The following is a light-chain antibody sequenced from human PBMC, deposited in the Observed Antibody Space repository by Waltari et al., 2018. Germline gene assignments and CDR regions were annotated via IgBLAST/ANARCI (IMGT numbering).Light chain of an antibody. CDR3: CSQSSYNGVI. CDR1: SSDVGGDDS. J-gene: IGLJ2*01. Sequence: QSALSQPASVSGSPGQSITISCTGSSSDVGGDDSVSWYQDHQGQAPKVSIYDVNNRPSGVSDRFSGSKSGNTASLTISGLQAEDEANYYCCSQSSYNGVIFGGGTKLTVL. CDR2: DVN. V-gene: IGLV2-14*01.